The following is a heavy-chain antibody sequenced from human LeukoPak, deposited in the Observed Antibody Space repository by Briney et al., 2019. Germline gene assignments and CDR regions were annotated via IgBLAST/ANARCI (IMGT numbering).Heavy chain of an antibody. J-gene: IGHJ3*02. CDR3: ARGEGFFGVVNSAFDI. D-gene: IGHD3-3*01. CDR2: IRYTGST. Sequence: NPSGTLSLTCTVSGGSIRSYYWSWIRQPPGKGLEWIGYIRYTGSTNYNPSLKRRATVSLDTPKNQFSLKLNSVTAADTAVFYCARGEGFFGVVNSAFDIWGQGTMVTVSS. V-gene: IGHV4-59*01. CDR1: GGSIRSYY.